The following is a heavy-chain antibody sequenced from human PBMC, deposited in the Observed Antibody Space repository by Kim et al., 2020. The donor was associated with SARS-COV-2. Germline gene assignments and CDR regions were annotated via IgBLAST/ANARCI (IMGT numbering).Heavy chain of an antibody. CDR2: IYYSGST. CDR1: GGSISSGGYY. V-gene: IGHV4-31*03. J-gene: IGHJ4*02. D-gene: IGHD3-22*01. Sequence: SETLSLTCTVSGGSISSGGYYWSWIRQHPGKGLEWIGYIYYSGSTYYNTSLKSRCTISVDTSKHQFSLKLSSVTAADTAVDYCARDRRLSYYYDSSGCGRECFDYWGQGTLVTVSS. CDR3: ARDRRLSYYYDSSGCGRECFDY.